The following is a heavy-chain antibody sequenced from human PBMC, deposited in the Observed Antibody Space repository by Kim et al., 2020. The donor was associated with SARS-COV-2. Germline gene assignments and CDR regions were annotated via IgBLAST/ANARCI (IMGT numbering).Heavy chain of an antibody. CDR3: ARAFVTIFGVVTLTRGWFDP. Sequence: GGSLRLSCAASGFTFSSYEMNWVRQAPGKGLEWVSYISSSGSTIYYADSVKGRFTISRDNAKNSLYLQMNSLRAEDTAVYYCARAFVTIFGVVTLTRGWFDPWGQGTLVTLSS. J-gene: IGHJ5*02. V-gene: IGHV3-48*03. CDR1: GFTFSSYE. CDR2: ISSSGSTI. D-gene: IGHD3-3*01.